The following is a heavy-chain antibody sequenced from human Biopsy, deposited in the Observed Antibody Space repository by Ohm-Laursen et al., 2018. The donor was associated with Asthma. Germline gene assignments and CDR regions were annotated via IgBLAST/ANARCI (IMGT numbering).Heavy chain of an antibody. Sequence: SLRLSCSQYGFSFNSYGMHWVRQAPAKRLEWVEVMAFDGRQTYYADSVKGRFTISRDNSKNTLYLQMNSLRAEDTAVYYCAKERYYDFWSGYPIWGQGTMVTVSS. CDR1: GFSFNSYG. D-gene: IGHD3-3*01. V-gene: IGHV3-30*18. CDR2: MAFDGRQT. CDR3: AKERYYDFWSGYPI. J-gene: IGHJ3*02.